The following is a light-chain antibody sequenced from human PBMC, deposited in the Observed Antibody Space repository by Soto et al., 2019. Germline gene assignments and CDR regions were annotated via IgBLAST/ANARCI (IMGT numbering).Light chain of an antibody. Sequence: EIVLTQSLATLSLSPGERATLSCRASQSVSSYLAWYQQKPGQAPRLLIYDASNRATGIPARFSGSGSGTDFTLTISSLEPDDFAVYYCQQRSNWITFGQGTRLEIK. J-gene: IGKJ5*01. CDR2: DAS. V-gene: IGKV3-11*01. CDR3: QQRSNWIT. CDR1: QSVSSY.